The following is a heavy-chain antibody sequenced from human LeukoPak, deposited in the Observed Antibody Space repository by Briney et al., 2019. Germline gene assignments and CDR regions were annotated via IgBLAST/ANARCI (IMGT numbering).Heavy chain of an antibody. CDR2: IYYSGST. V-gene: IGHV4-59*08. CDR3: VRHSGRTAQFDP. J-gene: IGHJ5*02. CDR1: GGSISSYY. D-gene: IGHD2-21*02. Sequence: TSETLSLTCTVSGGSISSYYWSWIRQPPGKGLEWIGYIYYSGSTNYNPSLKSRVTISVDTSKNQFSLKLSSVTAADTAVYYCVRHSGRTAQFDPWGQGTLVTVSS.